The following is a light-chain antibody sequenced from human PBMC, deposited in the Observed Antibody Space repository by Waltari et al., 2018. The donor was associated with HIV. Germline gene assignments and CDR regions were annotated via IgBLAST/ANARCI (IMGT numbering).Light chain of an antibody. J-gene: IGKJ1*01. CDR3: QQSYSTPWT. CDR1: QSISDY. CDR2: AAS. Sequence: DIQMTQSPLSLSASVGDRVTITCRASQSISDYLNWYQQKPGKAPKLLIYAASSLQSGVPSRFSGSGSGTDFTLTISNLQPEDFATYFCQQSYSTPWTFGQGAKVEIK. V-gene: IGKV1-39*01.